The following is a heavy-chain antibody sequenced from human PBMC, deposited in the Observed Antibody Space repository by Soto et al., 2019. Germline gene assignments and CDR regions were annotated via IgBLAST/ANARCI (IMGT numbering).Heavy chain of an antibody. J-gene: IGHJ4*02. CDR2: ISAYNGNT. V-gene: IGHV1-18*01. CDR3: ARNGYSYGQADYFDY. D-gene: IGHD5-18*01. CDR1: GYTFTSYG. Sequence: EASVKVSCKASGYTFTSYGISWVRQAPGQGLEWKGWISAYNGNTNYAQKLQGRVTMTTDTSTSTDHMELRSLRSDDTAVYYCARNGYSYGQADYFDYWGQGTLVTVSS.